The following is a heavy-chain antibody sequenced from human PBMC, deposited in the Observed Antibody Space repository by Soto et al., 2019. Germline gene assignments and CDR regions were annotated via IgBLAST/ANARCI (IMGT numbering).Heavy chain of an antibody. J-gene: IGHJ6*02. CDR3: AKARDGYSFYYYGMDV. D-gene: IGHD4-4*01. V-gene: IGHV3-23*01. CDR2: ISGSGGST. CDR1: GFTFSSYA. Sequence: EVQLLESGGGLVQPGGSLRLSCAASGFTFSSYAMSWVRQAPGKGLEWVSAISGSGGSTYYADSVKGRFTISRDNSKNTLYRQNNSLRAGETAVYYCAKARDGYSFYYYGMDVWGQGTTVTVSS.